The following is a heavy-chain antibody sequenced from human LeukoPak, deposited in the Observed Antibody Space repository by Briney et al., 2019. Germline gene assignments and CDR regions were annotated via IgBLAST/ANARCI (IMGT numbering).Heavy chain of an antibody. CDR2: ISSSSSYI. CDR1: GFTFSSYA. CDR3: AREYPRPYYFDY. J-gene: IGHJ4*02. V-gene: IGHV3-21*01. Sequence: PGGSLRLSCAASGFTFSSYAMSWVRQAPGKGLEWVSSISSSSSYIYYADSVKGRFTISRDNAKNSLYLQMNSLRAEDTAVYYCAREYPRPYYFDYWGQGTLVTVSS.